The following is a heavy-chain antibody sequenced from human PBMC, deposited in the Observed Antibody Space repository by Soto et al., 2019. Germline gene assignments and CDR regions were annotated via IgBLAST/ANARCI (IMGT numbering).Heavy chain of an antibody. CDR1: GYTFTSYG. J-gene: IGHJ4*02. Sequence: GASVKVSCKASGYTFTSYGISWVRRAPGQGLEWMGWISAYNGNTNYAQKLQGRVTMTTDTSTSTVYMELSSLRSEDTAVYYCASEPAFKHYDSSGYPDYWGQGTLVTVSS. CDR2: ISAYNGNT. CDR3: ASEPAFKHYDSSGYPDY. D-gene: IGHD3-22*01. V-gene: IGHV1-18*01.